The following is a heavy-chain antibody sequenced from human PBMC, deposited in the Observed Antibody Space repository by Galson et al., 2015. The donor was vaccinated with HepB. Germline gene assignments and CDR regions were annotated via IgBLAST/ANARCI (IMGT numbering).Heavy chain of an antibody. Sequence: SLRLSCAASGFTFSSYGMHWVRQAPGKGLEWVAVISYDGSNKYYADSVKGRFTISRDNSKNTLYLQMNSLRAEDTAVYYCAKDRDYKDPYYYGMDVWGQGTTVTVSS. J-gene: IGHJ6*02. CDR2: ISYDGSNK. CDR3: AKDRDYKDPYYYGMDV. CDR1: GFTFSSYG. D-gene: IGHD4-11*01. V-gene: IGHV3-30*18.